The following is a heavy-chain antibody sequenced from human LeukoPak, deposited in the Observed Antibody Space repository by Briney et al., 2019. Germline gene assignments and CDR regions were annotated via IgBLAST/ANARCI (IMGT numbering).Heavy chain of an antibody. CDR1: GLTFSTYS. CDR3: AKDKGGAFDI. D-gene: IGHD3-16*01. J-gene: IGHJ3*02. CDR2: ISSSNKYI. Sequence: PGGSLRLSCAASGLTFSTYSMNWVRHAPGQGLQWVSSISSSNKYIYYADSVKGRFTISRDNSKNTLYLQMNSLRAEDTAVYYCAKDKGGAFDIWGQGTMVTVSS. V-gene: IGHV3-21*04.